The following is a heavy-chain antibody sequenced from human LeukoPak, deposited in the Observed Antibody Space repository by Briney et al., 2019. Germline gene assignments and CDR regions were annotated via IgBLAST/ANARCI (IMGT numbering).Heavy chain of an antibody. V-gene: IGHV3-23*01. CDR2: ISGSGGST. J-gene: IGHJ4*02. CDR3: AKGYYGSGSYCGFDY. CDR1: GFTFSSYG. Sequence: GGSLRLSCAASGFTFSSYGMHWVRQAPGKGLEWVSAISGSGGSTYYADSVKGRFTISRDNSKNTLYLQMNSLRAEDTAVYYCAKGYYGSGSYCGFDYWGQGTLVTVSS. D-gene: IGHD3-10*01.